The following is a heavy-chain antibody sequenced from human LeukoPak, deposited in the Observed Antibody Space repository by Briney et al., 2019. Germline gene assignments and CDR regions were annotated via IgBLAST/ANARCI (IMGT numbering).Heavy chain of an antibody. CDR3: AKIWGVGYCSSTSCHEFXX. Sequence: GGSXRLSCXXSGFTFSSYAMSWVRQAPGKGLEWVSAISGSGGSTYYADSVKGRFTISRDNSKNTLYLQMNSLRAEDTAVYYCAKIWGVGYCSSTSCHEFXXWG. V-gene: IGHV3-23*01. D-gene: IGHD2-2*01. J-gene: IGHJ4*01. CDR2: ISGSGGST. CDR1: GFTFSSYA.